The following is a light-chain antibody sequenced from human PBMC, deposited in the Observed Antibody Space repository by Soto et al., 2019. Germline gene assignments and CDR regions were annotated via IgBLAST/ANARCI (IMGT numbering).Light chain of an antibody. Sequence: QSVLTQPPSVSGAPGQRVTISCTGSSSNIGAGYDVHWYQQLPGTAPKLLIYGNSNRPSGVPDRFSGSKSGTSASLAITGLQDEDEADNYCQSYDSSLSVVYGGGTKLTAL. CDR1: SSNIGAGYD. CDR2: GNS. J-gene: IGLJ2*01. CDR3: QSYDSSLSVV. V-gene: IGLV1-40*01.